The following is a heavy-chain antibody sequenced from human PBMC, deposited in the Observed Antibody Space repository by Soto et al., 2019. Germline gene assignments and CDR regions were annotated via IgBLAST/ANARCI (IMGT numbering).Heavy chain of an antibody. CDR2: IWYDGSNK. J-gene: IGHJ6*03. V-gene: IGHV3-33*01. CDR1: GFTFSSYG. D-gene: IGHD3-16*02. Sequence: GGSLRLSCAASGFTFSSYGMHWVRQAPGKGLEWVAVIWYDGSNKYYADSVKGRFTISRDNSKNTLYLQMNSLRAEDTAVYYCARDGGDYIWGSYRSYYYYMDVWGKGTTVTVSS. CDR3: ARDGGDYIWGSYRSYYYYMDV.